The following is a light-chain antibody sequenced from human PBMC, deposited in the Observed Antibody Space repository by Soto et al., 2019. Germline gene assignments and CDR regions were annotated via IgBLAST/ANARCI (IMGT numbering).Light chain of an antibody. V-gene: IGLV1-40*01. Sequence: QAVVTQPPSVSGAPGQRVTISCTGSSSNIGAGYDVHWYQQLPGTAPKLLIYGNSNRPSGVPDRFSCSKSGTSASLAITGLQDAEEDDYFCQSYDSSLSGAVVFGGGTKLTVL. CDR3: QSYDSSLSGAVV. J-gene: IGLJ2*01. CDR2: GNS. CDR1: SSNIGAGYD.